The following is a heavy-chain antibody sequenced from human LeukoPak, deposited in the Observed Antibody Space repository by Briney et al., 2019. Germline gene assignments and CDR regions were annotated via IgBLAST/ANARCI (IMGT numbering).Heavy chain of an antibody. D-gene: IGHD1-26*01. J-gene: IGHJ3*02. CDR3: ARRAYSGEPSDAFDI. CDR1: GFTFSSYW. V-gene: IGHV3-7*04. Sequence: GGSLRLSCAASGFTFSSYWMSWVRQAPGKGLEWVANIKQDGSEKYYVDSVKGRFTISRDNAKNSLYLQMNSLRAEDTAVHYCARRAYSGEPSDAFDIWGQGTMVTVSS. CDR2: IKQDGSEK.